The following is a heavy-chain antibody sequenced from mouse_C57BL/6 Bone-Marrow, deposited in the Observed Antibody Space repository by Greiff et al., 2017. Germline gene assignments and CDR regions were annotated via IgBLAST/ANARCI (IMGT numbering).Heavy chain of an antibody. CDR1: GYTFTDYY. Sequence: VQLQQSGPELVKPGASVKISCKASGYTFTDYYMNWVKQSHGKSLEWIGDINPNNGGTSYNQKFKGTATLTVDKSSSTDYMELRSLTSEDSAVYYCARGAYYGSSYGFAYWGQGTLVTVSA. CDR3: ARGAYYGSSYGFAY. D-gene: IGHD1-1*01. CDR2: INPNNGGT. V-gene: IGHV1-26*01. J-gene: IGHJ3*01.